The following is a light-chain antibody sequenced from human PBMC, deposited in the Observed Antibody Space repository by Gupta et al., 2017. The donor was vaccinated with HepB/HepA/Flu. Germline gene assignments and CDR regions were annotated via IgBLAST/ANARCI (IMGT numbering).Light chain of an antibody. CDR2: GAS. Sequence: EILLTQSPGTLSLSPGERATLACRASQSVSYRYLTWYQQKPGQAPRLRIYGASNRATGIPNRYSGGGSETDLTLTIGRLEPANFAVYNCQPYGSSSWTFGQGPQVEI. CDR3: QPYGSSSWT. CDR1: QSVSYRY. J-gene: IGKJ1*01. V-gene: IGKV3-20*01.